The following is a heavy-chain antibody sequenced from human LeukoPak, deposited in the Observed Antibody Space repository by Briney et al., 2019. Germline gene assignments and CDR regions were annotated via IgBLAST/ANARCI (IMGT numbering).Heavy chain of an antibody. D-gene: IGHD3-22*01. V-gene: IGHV4-39*01. Sequence: SETLSLTCTVSGGSISSSSYYWGWIRQPPGKGLEWIGSIYYSGSTYYNPSLKSRVTISVDTSKNQFSLKLSSVTAADTAVYYCASAVITYYYDSSGSGDAFDIWGQGTMVTVSS. CDR3: ASAVITYYYDSSGSGDAFDI. J-gene: IGHJ3*02. CDR2: IYYSGST. CDR1: GGSISSSSYY.